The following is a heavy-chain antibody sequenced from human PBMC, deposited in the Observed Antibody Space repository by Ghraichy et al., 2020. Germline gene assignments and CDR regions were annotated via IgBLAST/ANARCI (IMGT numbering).Heavy chain of an antibody. V-gene: IGHV4-59*01. J-gene: IGHJ5*02. CDR3: ARFQVGPTYSWFDP. CDR2: ISYSGST. D-gene: IGHD1-26*01. Sequence: SETLSLTCTVSGGSISSYYWSWIRQPPGKGLEWIGYISYSGSTNYNPSLKSRVTTSVDTSKNQFSLKLSSVTAADTAVYYCARFQVGPTYSWFDPWGQGTPVTVSS. CDR1: GGSISSYY.